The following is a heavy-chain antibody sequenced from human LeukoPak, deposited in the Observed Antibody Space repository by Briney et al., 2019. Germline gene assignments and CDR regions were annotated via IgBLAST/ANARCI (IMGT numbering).Heavy chain of an antibody. CDR2: ISGSGGST. Sequence: QTGGSLRLSCAASGFTFSDYVMIWVRQAPGKGLEWVSAISGSGGSTYYADSVKGRFTISRDNSKNTLYLQMNSLRAEDTAVYYCAKDRDDILTDDNPDYWGQGTLVTVSS. CDR3: AKDRDDILTDDNPDY. J-gene: IGHJ4*02. V-gene: IGHV3-23*01. CDR1: GFTFSDYV. D-gene: IGHD3-9*01.